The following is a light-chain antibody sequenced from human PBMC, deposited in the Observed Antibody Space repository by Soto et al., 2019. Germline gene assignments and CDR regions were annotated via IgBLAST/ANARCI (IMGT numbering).Light chain of an antibody. CDR3: QQYGSSPRVT. V-gene: IGKV3-20*01. J-gene: IGKJ5*01. CDR1: QSVSSN. CDR2: GAS. Sequence: EITMTQSPATLSVSPGERATLSCRASQSVSSNLAWYQQKPGQAPRLLIYGASSRATGIPDRFSGSGSGTDFTLTISRLEPEDFAVYYCQQYGSSPRVTFGQGTRLEIK.